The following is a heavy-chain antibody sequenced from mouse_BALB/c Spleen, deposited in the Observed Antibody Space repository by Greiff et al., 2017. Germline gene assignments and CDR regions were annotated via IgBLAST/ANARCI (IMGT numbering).Heavy chain of an antibody. J-gene: IGHJ4*01. V-gene: IGHV1-37*01. CDR1: GYSFTGYF. D-gene: IGHD2-1*01. CDR3: ARDGIYYGNYVRTYAMDY. Sequence: EVKVVESGPELVKPGASVKISCKASGYSFTGYFMNWVKQSHGKSLEWIGRINPYNGDTFYNQKFKGKATLTVDKSSSTAHMELLSLTSEDSAVYYCARDGIYYGNYVRTYAMDYWGQGTSVTVSS. CDR2: INPYNGDT.